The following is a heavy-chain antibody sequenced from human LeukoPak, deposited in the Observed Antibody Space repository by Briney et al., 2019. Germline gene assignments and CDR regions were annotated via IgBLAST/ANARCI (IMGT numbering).Heavy chain of an antibody. CDR3: ARDWASRYDSSGYIDY. D-gene: IGHD3-22*01. J-gene: IGHJ4*02. CDR1: GYTFTSYG. V-gene: IGHV1-18*01. Sequence: ASVKVSCKASGYTFTSYGISWVRQAPGQGLEWTGWISAYNGNTNYAQKLQGRVTMTTDTSTSTAYMELRSLRSDDTAVYYCARDWASRYDSSGYIDYWGQGTLVTVSS. CDR2: ISAYNGNT.